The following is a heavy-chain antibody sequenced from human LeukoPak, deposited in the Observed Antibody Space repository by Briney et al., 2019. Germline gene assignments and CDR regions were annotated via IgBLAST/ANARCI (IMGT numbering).Heavy chain of an antibody. V-gene: IGHV4-61*02. Sequence: SQTLSLTCTVSGGSISSGSYYWSWIRQPAGKGLEWIGRIYTSGSTNYNPSLKSRVTISVDTSKNQFSLKLSSVTAADTAVYYCARVRRAAMVYFDYWGQGTLVTVSS. CDR3: ARVRRAAMVYFDY. J-gene: IGHJ4*02. D-gene: IGHD5-18*01. CDR1: GGSISSGSYY. CDR2: IYTSGST.